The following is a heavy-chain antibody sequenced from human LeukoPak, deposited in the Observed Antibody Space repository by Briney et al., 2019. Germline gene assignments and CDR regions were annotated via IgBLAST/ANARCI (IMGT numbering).Heavy chain of an antibody. Sequence: PGGSLRLSCAASGFTFSNAWMNWVRQAPGKGLEWISHISSTSGAVYYADSVKGRFTISRDNTKNSLYLQMSSLRNEDTAIYYCTQKGGTDHWGQGTLVTVSS. D-gene: IGHD2-15*01. V-gene: IGHV3-48*02. CDR1: GFTFSNAW. CDR2: ISSTSGAV. CDR3: TQKGGTDH. J-gene: IGHJ4*02.